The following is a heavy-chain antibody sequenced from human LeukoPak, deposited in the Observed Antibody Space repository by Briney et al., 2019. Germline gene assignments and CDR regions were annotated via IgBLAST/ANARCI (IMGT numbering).Heavy chain of an antibody. D-gene: IGHD3-3*01. J-gene: IGHJ2*01. CDR1: GFTFSTYW. CDR3: ARAEWSNWYFDL. Sequence: GGSLRLSCAASGFTFSTYWVNWVRQAPGKGLEWVANIKQDGSEKYYVDSVKGRFTLSRDSAKNSLYLQMNGLRAEDTAVYYCARAEWSNWYFDLWGRGTLVTVSS. V-gene: IGHV3-7*03. CDR2: IKQDGSEK.